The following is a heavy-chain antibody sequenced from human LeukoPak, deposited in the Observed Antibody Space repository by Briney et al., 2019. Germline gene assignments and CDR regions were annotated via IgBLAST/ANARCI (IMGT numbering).Heavy chain of an antibody. D-gene: IGHD1-26*01. J-gene: IGHJ4*02. V-gene: IGHV4-39*07. CDR3: ARVPWDDYFDY. Sequence: SETLSLTCTVSGGSISSSSYYWGWIRQPPGKGLEWIGSIYYSGSTYYNPSLKSRVTISVDTSKNQFSLKLSSVTAADTAVYYCARVPWDDYFDYWGQGTLVTVSS. CDR2: IYYSGST. CDR1: GGSISSSSYY.